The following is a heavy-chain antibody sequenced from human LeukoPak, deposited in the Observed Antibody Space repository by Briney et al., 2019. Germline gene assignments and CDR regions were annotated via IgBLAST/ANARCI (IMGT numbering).Heavy chain of an antibody. CDR3: ASYCSSTSCFFSYAFDI. V-gene: IGHV4-59*08. J-gene: IGHJ3*02. D-gene: IGHD2-2*01. Sequence: SETLSLTCTVSGASISSDYWNWIRQPPGKGLEWIGHVYHSGSTNYNPFLKSRVTISVDTSKNQFSLKLSSVTAADTAVYYCASYCSSTSCFFSYAFDIWGQGTMVTVSS. CDR2: VYHSGST. CDR1: GASISSDY.